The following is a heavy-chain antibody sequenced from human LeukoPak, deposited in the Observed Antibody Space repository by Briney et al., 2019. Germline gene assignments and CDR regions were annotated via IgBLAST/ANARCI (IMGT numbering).Heavy chain of an antibody. Sequence: GGSLRLSCAASGFTFSDYWMHWVRQARGKGLVWVSHISTDGSSTTYADSVRGRFIISRDNARNTLYLQMNSLRVGDTAVYYCATSPIFSNDWGQGTLVTASS. V-gene: IGHV3-74*01. CDR1: GFTFSDYW. D-gene: IGHD3-3*01. CDR3: ATSPIFSND. J-gene: IGHJ4*02. CDR2: ISTDGSST.